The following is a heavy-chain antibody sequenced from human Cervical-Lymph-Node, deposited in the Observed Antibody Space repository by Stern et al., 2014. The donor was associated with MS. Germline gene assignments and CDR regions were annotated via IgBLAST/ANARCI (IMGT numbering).Heavy chain of an antibody. Sequence: QVQLQESGPGLVKPSETLSLTCTVSGGSISTYYWNWIRQPPGKELEWIGNIYYTGSTNYNPSLESRVTISVDTSKNQFSLRLSSVTAADTAIYYCARLGGGNNYYPYFDCWGQGALVTVSS. CDR1: GGSISTYY. CDR2: IYYTGST. D-gene: IGHD2-15*01. V-gene: IGHV4-59*01. J-gene: IGHJ4*02. CDR3: ARLGGGNNYYPYFDC.